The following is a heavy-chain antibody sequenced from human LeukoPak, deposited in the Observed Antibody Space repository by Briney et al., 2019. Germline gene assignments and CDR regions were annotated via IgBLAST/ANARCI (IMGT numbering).Heavy chain of an antibody. CDR1: GGSISSSSYY. V-gene: IGHV4-39*07. D-gene: IGHD6-6*01. J-gene: IGHJ4*02. CDR2: IYYSGST. Sequence: PSETLSLTCTVSGGSISSSSYYWGWIRQPPGKGLEWIGRIYYSGSTYYNPSLKSRVTISVDTSKNQFSLKLSSVTAADTAVYYCATQPRYSSSSRGGDYWGQGTLVTVSS. CDR3: ATQPRYSSSSRGGDY.